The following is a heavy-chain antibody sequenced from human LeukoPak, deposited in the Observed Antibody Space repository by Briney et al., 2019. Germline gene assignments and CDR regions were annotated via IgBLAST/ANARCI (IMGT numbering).Heavy chain of an antibody. J-gene: IGHJ3*02. CDR2: IRQDGGET. CDR1: GFSFSSYG. V-gene: IGHV3-7*01. D-gene: IGHD1-26*01. CDR3: ARDHGYYAYAFDI. Sequence: PGRSLRLSCAASGFSFSSYGFHWVRQAPGKGLEWVANIRQDGGETYYGDSVKGRFIISRDNAKNSLYLQMNSLRAEDTAVYYCARDHGYYAYAFDIWGQGTMVTVSS.